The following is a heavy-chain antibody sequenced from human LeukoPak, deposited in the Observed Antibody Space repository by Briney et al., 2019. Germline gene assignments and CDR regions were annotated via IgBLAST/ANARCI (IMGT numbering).Heavy chain of an antibody. CDR1: SESFSGYF. V-gene: IGHV4-34*01. Sequence: SETLSLTCAIYSESFSGYFWSWIRQPPGKGLEWIGETNYSGSTNYNPSLKSRVTISVDTSKNQFSLKLSSVTAADTAVYYCARMVESTVTIAFENWFDPWGQGTLVTVSS. J-gene: IGHJ5*02. CDR2: TNYSGST. CDR3: ARMVESTVTIAFENWFDP. D-gene: IGHD4-11*01.